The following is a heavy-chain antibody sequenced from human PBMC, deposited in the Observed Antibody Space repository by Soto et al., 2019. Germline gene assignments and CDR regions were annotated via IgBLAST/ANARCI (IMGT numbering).Heavy chain of an antibody. D-gene: IGHD3-10*01. CDR1: GYTFTSYG. J-gene: IGHJ4*02. CDR3: ARVSLPVGFGELYVADFDY. V-gene: IGHV1-18*01. Sequence: ASVKVSCKASGYTFTSYGISWVRQAPGQGLEWMGWISAYNGNTNYAQKPQGRVTMTTDTSTSTAYMELRSLRSDDTAVYYCARVSLPVGFGELYVADFDYWGQGTLVTVSS. CDR2: ISAYNGNT.